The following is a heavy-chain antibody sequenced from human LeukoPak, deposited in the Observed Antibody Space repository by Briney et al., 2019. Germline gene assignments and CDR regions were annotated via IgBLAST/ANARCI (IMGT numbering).Heavy chain of an antibody. V-gene: IGHV3-23*01. J-gene: IGHJ4*02. CDR2: ISDSGDVT. D-gene: IGHD2-21*02. CDR1: GFTFNNYP. CDR3: ARRYCGDDCYPYYFDY. Sequence: GGSLRLSCAASGFTFNNYPMTWVRQPPGKGLEWVSGISDSGDVTYYTDSVKGRFAVSRDNSKNTLYLQMNSLRVEDTAIYYCARRYCGDDCYPYYFDYWGQGTLVSVSS.